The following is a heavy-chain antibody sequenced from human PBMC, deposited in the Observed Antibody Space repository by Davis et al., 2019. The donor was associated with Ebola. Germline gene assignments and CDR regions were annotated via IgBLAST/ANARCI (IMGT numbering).Heavy chain of an antibody. J-gene: IGHJ4*02. CDR1: GGSISSSNW. V-gene: IGHV4-4*02. CDR2: IYHSGST. CDR3: TSGYSSSHQGFNDY. Sequence: MPSETLSLTCAVSGGSISSSNWWSWVRQPPGKGLEWIGEIYHSGSTNYNPSLKSRVTISVDKSKNQFSLKLSSVTAADTAVYYCTSGYSSSHQGFNDYWGQGTLVTVSS. D-gene: IGHD6-13*01.